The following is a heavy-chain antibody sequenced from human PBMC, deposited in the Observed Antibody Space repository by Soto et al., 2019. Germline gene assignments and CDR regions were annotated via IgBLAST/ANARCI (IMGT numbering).Heavy chain of an antibody. D-gene: IGHD2-2*01. J-gene: IGHJ6*02. CDR3: ARDIVVVPAAPLAARAYYYYYGMDV. CDR1: GYTFTSYG. V-gene: IGHV1-18*01. Sequence: GASVKVSCKASGYTFTSYGISWVRQAPGQGLEWMGWISAYNGNTNYAQKFQGRVTMTRNTSISTAYMELSSLRSEDTAVYYCARDIVVVPAAPLAARAYYYYYGMDVWGRGTTVTVSS. CDR2: ISAYNGNT.